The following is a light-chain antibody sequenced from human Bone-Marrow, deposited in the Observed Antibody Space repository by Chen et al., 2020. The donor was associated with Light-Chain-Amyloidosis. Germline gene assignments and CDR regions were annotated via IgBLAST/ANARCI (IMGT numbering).Light chain of an antibody. J-gene: IGLJ3*02. V-gene: IGLV3-21*02. Sequence: SYVLTQPSSVSVAPGQTATIAWGGNNIGSTSVHWYQQTPGQAPLRVVYDDSGRPSGIPARLSGSNSGNTATLTISRVEAGDEADYYCQVWDRSSARPVFGGGTKLTVL. CDR1: NIGSTS. CDR3: QVWDRSSARPV. CDR2: DDS.